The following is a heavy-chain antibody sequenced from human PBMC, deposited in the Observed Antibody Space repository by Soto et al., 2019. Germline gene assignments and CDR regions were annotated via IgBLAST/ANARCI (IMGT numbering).Heavy chain of an antibody. V-gene: IGHV3-30-3*01. D-gene: IGHD3-22*01. J-gene: IGHJ4*02. CDR1: GFTFSSYA. Sequence: QVQLVQSRGGVVQPGRSLRLSCAASGFTFSSYAMHWVRQAPGKGLEWVAVISYDGSNKYYADSVKGRFTISRDNSKNTLYLQMNSLRAEDTAVYYCATSSGYKFGGNYFDYWGQGTLVTVSS. CDR2: ISYDGSNK. CDR3: ATSSGYKFGGNYFDY.